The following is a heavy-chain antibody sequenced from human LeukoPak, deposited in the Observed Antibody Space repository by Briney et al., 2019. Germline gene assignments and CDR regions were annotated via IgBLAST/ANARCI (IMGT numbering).Heavy chain of an antibody. CDR2: IYYDGVT. CDR1: GVSIIRTNW. Sequence: SETLSLTCAVSGVSIIRTNWWIWVRQTPGRGLEWIGEIYYDGVTNYNPSLKSRVTISIDKSKNHFSLNLTSVTAADTAVYYCARDRDVAVHRPFYWGQGTLVTVSS. J-gene: IGHJ4*02. CDR3: ARDRDVAVHRPFY. D-gene: IGHD5-24*01. V-gene: IGHV4-4*02.